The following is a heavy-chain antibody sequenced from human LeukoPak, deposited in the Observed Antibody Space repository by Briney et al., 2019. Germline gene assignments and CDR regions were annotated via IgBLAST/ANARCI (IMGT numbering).Heavy chain of an antibody. D-gene: IGHD3-10*01. Sequence: SVKVSCKASGGTFSSYAISWVRQAPGQGLKWMGGIIPIFGTANYAQKFQGRVTITTDESTSTAYMELSSLRSEDTAVYYCARDSGSYYRHFDYWGQGTLVTVSS. J-gene: IGHJ4*02. CDR1: GGTFSSYA. CDR2: IIPIFGTA. V-gene: IGHV1-69*05. CDR3: ARDSGSYYRHFDY.